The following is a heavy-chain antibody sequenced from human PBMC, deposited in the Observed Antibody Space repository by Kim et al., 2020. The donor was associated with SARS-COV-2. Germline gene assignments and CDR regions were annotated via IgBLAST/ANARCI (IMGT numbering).Heavy chain of an antibody. V-gene: IGHV3-23*01. D-gene: IGHD6-19*01. J-gene: IGHJ4*02. CDR1: GFTFSSYV. CDR3: ARPRSGWYSGFDY. Sequence: GGSLRLSCAASGFTFSSYVMTWVRHAPGKGLEWVSSIGGGGSTFYADSVKGRLTISRDNSKNTLYLQMNSLRAEDTAVYYCARPRSGWYSGFDYWGQGTLVTVSS. CDR2: IGGGGST.